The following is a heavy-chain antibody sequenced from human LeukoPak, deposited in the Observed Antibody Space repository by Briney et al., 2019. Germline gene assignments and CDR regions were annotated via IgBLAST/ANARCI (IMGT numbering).Heavy chain of an antibody. J-gene: IGHJ4*02. CDR3: AKVPSYYYDSSGFWDY. CDR2: ISGSGGST. CDR1: GFTFSSYA. Sequence: GSLRLSCAASGFTFSSYAMSWVRQAPGKGLEWVSAISGSGGSTYYADSVKGRFTISRDNSKNTLYLQMNSLRAEDTAVYYCAKVPSYYYDSSGFWDYWGQGTLVTVSS. D-gene: IGHD3-22*01. V-gene: IGHV3-23*01.